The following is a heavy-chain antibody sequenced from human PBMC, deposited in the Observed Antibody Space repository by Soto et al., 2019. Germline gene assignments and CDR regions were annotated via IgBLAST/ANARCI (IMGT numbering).Heavy chain of an antibody. J-gene: IGHJ4*02. CDR1: GFTVDDYA. CDR2: ISANGDNV. D-gene: IGHD3-16*01. CDR3: ARSYDYVWGSLPYYFDY. Sequence: SLRLSCVASGFTVDDYAMHWVRQAPGKGLEWVSGISANGDNVDYADSVKGRFTVSRDNAKNSLFLQMNSLRPEDTALYYCARSYDYVWGSLPYYFDYWGQGTLVTVSS. V-gene: IGHV3-9*01.